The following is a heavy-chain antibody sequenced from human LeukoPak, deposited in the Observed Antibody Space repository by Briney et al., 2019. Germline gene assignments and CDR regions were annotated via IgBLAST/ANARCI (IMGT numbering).Heavy chain of an antibody. V-gene: IGHV5-51*01. CDR3: ARPKGYYGPGSYYGGHFDY. Sequence: GESLKISCKGSGYSFISHWIGWVRQVPGKGLEWMGIIYPGDSDTRYSPSFQGQVTISADKSISTAYLQWSSLKASDTAMYYCARPKGYYGPGSYYGGHFDYWGQGTLVTVSS. J-gene: IGHJ4*02. CDR1: GYSFISHW. D-gene: IGHD3-10*01. CDR2: IYPGDSDT.